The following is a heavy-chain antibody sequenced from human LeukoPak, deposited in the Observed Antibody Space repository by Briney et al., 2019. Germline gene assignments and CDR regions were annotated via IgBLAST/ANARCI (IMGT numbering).Heavy chain of an antibody. Sequence: PGGSLRLSCAASGFTFSSYSMNWVRQAPGKGLEWVLSISSSSSYIYYADSVKGRFTISRDNAKNSLYLQMNSLRAEDTAVYYCARGPGSGSYYTVDYWGQGTLVTVSS. CDR2: ISSSSSYI. CDR3: ARGPGSGSYYTVDY. D-gene: IGHD3-10*01. V-gene: IGHV3-21*01. J-gene: IGHJ4*02. CDR1: GFTFSSYS.